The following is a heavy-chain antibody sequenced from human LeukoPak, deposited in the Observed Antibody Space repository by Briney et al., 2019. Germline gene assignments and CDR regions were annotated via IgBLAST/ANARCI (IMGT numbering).Heavy chain of an antibody. CDR3: VRGGAGRTEDDVFDF. CDR1: GLTFSSYS. Sequence: GGSLRLSCAASGLTFSSYSMNWVRQAPGKGLEWVSSISSGSSYIYYADSVKGRLTISRDNAKNSLYLQMNSLRAEDTALYYCVRGGAGRTEDDVFDFWAPGTMVTVSS. D-gene: IGHD1-26*01. J-gene: IGHJ3*01. CDR2: ISSGSSYI. V-gene: IGHV3-21*01.